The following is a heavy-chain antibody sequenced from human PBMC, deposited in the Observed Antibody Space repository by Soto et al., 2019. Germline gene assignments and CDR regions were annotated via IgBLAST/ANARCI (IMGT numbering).Heavy chain of an antibody. CDR2: IIPIFGTA. D-gene: IGHD3-22*01. V-gene: IGHV1-69*06. CDR1: GGTFSSYA. CDR3: ARTDTGSGYYFYFQH. J-gene: IGHJ1*01. Sequence: VASVKVSCKASGGTFSSYAIRWVRQAPGQGLEWMGGIIPIFGTANYAQKFQGRVTITADKSTSTAYMELSSLRSEDTAVYYCARTDTGSGYYFYFQHWGQGTLVTVSS.